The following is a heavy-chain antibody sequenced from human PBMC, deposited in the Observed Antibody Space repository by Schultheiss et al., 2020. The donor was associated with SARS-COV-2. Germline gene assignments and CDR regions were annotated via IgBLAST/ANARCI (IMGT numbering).Heavy chain of an antibody. CDR3: AKAQRAVVVVAAIPGYYGMDV. V-gene: IGHV3-23*01. CDR1: GFTFSNAW. CDR2: ISGSGGST. D-gene: IGHD2-15*01. J-gene: IGHJ6*02. Sequence: GGSLRLSCAASGFTFSNAWMSWVRQATGKGLEWVSAISGSGGSTYYADSVKGRFTISRDNAKNTLYLQMNSLRAEDTAVYYCAKAQRAVVVVAAIPGYYGMDVWGQGTTVTVSS.